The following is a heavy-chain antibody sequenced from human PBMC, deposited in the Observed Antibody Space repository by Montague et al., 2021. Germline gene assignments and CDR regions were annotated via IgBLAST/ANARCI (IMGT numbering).Heavy chain of an antibody. J-gene: IGHJ3*02. D-gene: IGHD7-27*01. CDR1: GFSFSSYW. Sequence: SLRLSCAAPGFSFSSYWVHWVRQAPGKGLLWVSRITLDGSSTTFADTVKGRFTTSGDNAKATLYLQMNSLRVEDTAVYYCARDLASAAPGAFDIWGQGTMVTVSS. CDR3: ARDLASAAPGAFDI. V-gene: IGHV3-74*01. CDR2: ITLDGSST.